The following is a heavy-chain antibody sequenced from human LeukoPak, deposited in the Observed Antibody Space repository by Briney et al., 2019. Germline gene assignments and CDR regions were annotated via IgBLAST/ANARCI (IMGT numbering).Heavy chain of an antibody. V-gene: IGHV4-39*07. Sequence: SETLSLTCTVSGGSISSSSYYWGWVRQPPGKGLEWIGSIYYSGSTYYNPSLKSRVTISVDTSKNQFSLKLSSVTAADTAVYYCARDGLSSSWYDTGTLFRWFDPWGQGTLVTVSS. CDR1: GGSISSSSYY. D-gene: IGHD6-13*01. J-gene: IGHJ5*02. CDR3: ARDGLSSSWYDTGTLFRWFDP. CDR2: IYYSGST.